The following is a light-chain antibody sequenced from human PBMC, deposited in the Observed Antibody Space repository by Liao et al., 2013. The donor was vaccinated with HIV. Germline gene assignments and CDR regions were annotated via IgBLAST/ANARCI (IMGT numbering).Light chain of an antibody. Sequence: SYVLTQPPSVSVAPGKTARITCGGNNIGSKSVHWYQQKPGQAPVLVIYYDSGRPSGIPERFSGSNSENTATLTISGTQAMDEADYYCQAWDSSTAYVFGSGTKLAVL. CDR2: YDS. CDR3: QAWDSSTAYV. J-gene: IGLJ1*01. V-gene: IGLV3-21*01. CDR1: NIGSKS.